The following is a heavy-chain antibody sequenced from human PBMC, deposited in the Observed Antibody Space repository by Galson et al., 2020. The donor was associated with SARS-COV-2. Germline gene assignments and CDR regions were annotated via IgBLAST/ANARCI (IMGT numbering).Heavy chain of an antibody. V-gene: IGHV2-70*04. Sequence: SGPTLVKPTQTLTLTCTFSGFSLSTSGMRVSWIRQPPGKALEWLARIDWDDDKFYSTSLKTRLTISKDTSKNQVVLTMTNMDPVDTATYYCARTYYDILTGYSYDFDYWGQGTLVTVSS. CDR3: ARTYYDILTGYSYDFDY. CDR2: IDWDDDK. D-gene: IGHD3-9*01. J-gene: IGHJ4*02. CDR1: GFSLSTSGMR.